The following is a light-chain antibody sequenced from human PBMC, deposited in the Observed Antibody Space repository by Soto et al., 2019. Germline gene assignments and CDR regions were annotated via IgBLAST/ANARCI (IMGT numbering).Light chain of an antibody. CDR1: SSNIGAGYD. CDR2: GNS. CDR3: QSYDSSLSGYV. J-gene: IGLJ1*01. V-gene: IGLV1-40*01. Sequence: QAVVTQPPSVSGAPGQRVTISCTGSSSNIGAGYDVHWYQQLPGTAPKLLIYGNSNRPSGVPDRFSGSKSGTSASLTITGLQAEDDADYYCQSYDSSLSGYVFGTWTKVTVL.